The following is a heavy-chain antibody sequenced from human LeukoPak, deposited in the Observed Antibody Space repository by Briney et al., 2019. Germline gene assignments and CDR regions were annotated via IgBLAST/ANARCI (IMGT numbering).Heavy chain of an antibody. CDR1: GYTFTSYY. CDR3: ASSGVAGTNWFDP. CDR2: VNPSGGST. D-gene: IGHD6-19*01. Sequence: ASVKVSCKASGYTFTSYYMHWVRQAPGQGLEWMGIVNPSGGSTSYAQKFQGRVTMTRDTSTSTVYMELSSLRSEDTAVYYCASSGVAGTNWFDPWGQGTLVTVSS. V-gene: IGHV1-46*01. J-gene: IGHJ5*02.